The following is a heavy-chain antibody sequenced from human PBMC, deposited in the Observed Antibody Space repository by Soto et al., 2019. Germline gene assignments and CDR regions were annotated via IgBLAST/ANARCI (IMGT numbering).Heavy chain of an antibody. V-gene: IGHV3-15*07. CDR3: ISWIDTIRADS. CDR1: GFTLSDTW. D-gene: IGHD2-2*03. Sequence: EVQLVDSGGGLVEPGGSLRLSCAASGFTLSDTWVNWVRQAPGKGLEWVGRIKSKADGETTDYAKPVKGRFSISRHDSNNTLYLQMNSLTTEDTAVYYCISWIDTIRADSWGQGTLVTVSS. CDR2: IKSKADGETT. J-gene: IGHJ4*02.